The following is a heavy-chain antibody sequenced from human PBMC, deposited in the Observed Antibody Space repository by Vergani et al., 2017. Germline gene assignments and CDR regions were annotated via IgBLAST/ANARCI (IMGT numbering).Heavy chain of an antibody. D-gene: IGHD2-2*02. CDR2: ISWNSGSI. Sequence: EVQLVESGGGLVQPCRFLRLFCAASGFTFDDYAMHWVRQAPGKGLVWGSGISWNSGSIGYADSVKGRFTISRDNAKNSLCLRMNSLRAKDTALYYCAKAGYCVSTTCYTEWYFDLGGRGTLFTVS. CDR3: AKAGYCVSTTCYTEWYFDL. CDR1: GFTFDDYA. J-gene: IGHJ2*01. V-gene: IGHV3-9*01.